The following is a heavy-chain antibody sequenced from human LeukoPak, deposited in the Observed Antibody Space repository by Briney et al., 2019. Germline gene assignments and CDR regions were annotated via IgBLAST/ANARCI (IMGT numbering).Heavy chain of an antibody. D-gene: IGHD3-16*01. J-gene: IGHJ4*02. V-gene: IGHV3-9*01. CDR2: ISWNSGTI. CDR3: ARGDLMWNPLDY. Sequence: GGSLRLSCAASGFTFDDFDMHWVRQAPGKGLEWVSGISWNSGTIAYADSVKGRFTISRDNAKNSLYLQMNSLRAEDTAVYYCARGDLMWNPLDYWGQGTLVTVSS. CDR1: GFTFDDFD.